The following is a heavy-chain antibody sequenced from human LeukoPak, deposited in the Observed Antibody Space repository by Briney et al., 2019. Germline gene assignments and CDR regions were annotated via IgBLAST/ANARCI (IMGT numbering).Heavy chain of an antibody. D-gene: IGHD6-13*01. CDR1: GFTFSSYS. CDR3: ARDQGAAAGFDY. CDR2: ISSSSSYI. Sequence: PGGSLRLSCAASGFTFSSYSMNWVRQAPGKGLEWVSSISSSSSYIYYADSVKGRFTISRDNAKNSLYLQMNSLRAEDTAVYHCARDQGAAAGFDYWGQGTLVTVSS. J-gene: IGHJ4*02. V-gene: IGHV3-21*01.